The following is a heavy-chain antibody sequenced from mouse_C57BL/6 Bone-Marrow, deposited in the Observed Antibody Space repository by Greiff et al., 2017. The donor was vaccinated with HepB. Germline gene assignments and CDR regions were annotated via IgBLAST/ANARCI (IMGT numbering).Heavy chain of an antibody. V-gene: IGHV1-37*01. CDR3: ASSPIFYITTVEGDYFDY. D-gene: IGHD1-1*01. Sequence: VQLQQSGPELVKPGASVKISCKASRYSFTGYFMNWVKQSHGKSLEWIGRINPYNGDTFYNQKFKGKATLTVDKSSSTAHMELLSLTSEDFAVYYGASSPIFYITTVEGDYFDYWGQGTTLTVSS. CDR2: INPYNGDT. J-gene: IGHJ2*01. CDR1: RYSFTGYF.